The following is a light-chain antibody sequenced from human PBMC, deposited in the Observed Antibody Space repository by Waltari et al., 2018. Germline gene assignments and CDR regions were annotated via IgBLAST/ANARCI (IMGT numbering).Light chain of an antibody. CDR1: QSVSSN. Sequence: EIVMTQSPATLSVSPGERATLSCRASQSVSSNLAWHQQRPGQPPRLLIYGASTSATGIPARFSGSGSATDFTLKISRVEAEDVGVYYCMQALQLPVTFGGGTKVEIK. J-gene: IGKJ4*01. CDR2: GAS. CDR3: MQALQLPVT. V-gene: IGKV3-15*01.